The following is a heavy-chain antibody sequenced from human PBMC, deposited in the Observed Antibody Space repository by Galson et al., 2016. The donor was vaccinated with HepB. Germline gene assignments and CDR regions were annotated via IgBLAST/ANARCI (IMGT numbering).Heavy chain of an antibody. V-gene: IGHV1-69*13. D-gene: IGHD2-15*01. CDR1: GDSFSSDV. CDR3: ARGVYPFDIGLYYFDS. Sequence: SVKVSCKASGDSFSSDVISWVRQAPGQGLEWMGGIIPMFGSSNYGKNFQGRVTFTADESTRTAYMELSSLTFEDTAVYYCARGVYPFDIGLYYFDSWGQGTLVPVSS. CDR2: IIPMFGSS. J-gene: IGHJ4*02.